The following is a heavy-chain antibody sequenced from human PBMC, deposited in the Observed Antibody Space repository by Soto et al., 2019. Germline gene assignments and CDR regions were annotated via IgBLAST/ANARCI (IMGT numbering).Heavy chain of an antibody. D-gene: IGHD6-13*01. J-gene: IGHJ5*02. Sequence: GGSLRLSCAASGFTFSSYGMHWVRQAPGKGLEWVAVISYDGSNKYYADSVKGRFTISRDNSKNTLYLQMNSLRAEDTAVYYCAKRHRPPEQQLVLGWFDPWGQGTLVTVSS. CDR1: GFTFSSYG. V-gene: IGHV3-30*18. CDR2: ISYDGSNK. CDR3: AKRHRPPEQQLVLGWFDP.